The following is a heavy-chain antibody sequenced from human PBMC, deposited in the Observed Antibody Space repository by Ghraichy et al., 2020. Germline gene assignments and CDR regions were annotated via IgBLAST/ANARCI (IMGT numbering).Heavy chain of an antibody. CDR2: IHHNGRT. D-gene: IGHD6-19*01. V-gene: IGHV4-59*01. J-gene: IGHJ4*02. CDR3: ARGAGWYGH. CDR1: GDSMTTNF. Sequence: SETLSLTCTVSGDSMTTNFWSWLRQPPGEGLEWIAYIHHNGRTNSNPSLKARTTISLDTTANQFSLKLTSVTAADTAVYYCARGAGWYGHWGQGILVTVSS.